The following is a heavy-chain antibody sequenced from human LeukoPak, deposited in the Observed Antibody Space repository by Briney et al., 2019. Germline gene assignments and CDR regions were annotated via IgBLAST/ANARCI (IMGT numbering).Heavy chain of an antibody. V-gene: IGHV3-30*18. J-gene: IGHJ4*02. CDR3: AKEFQGIQLWYYFDY. CDR1: GFTFSSYG. CDR2: ISYDGSNK. D-gene: IGHD5-18*01. Sequence: TGGSLRLSCAASGFTFSSYGMHWVRQAPGKGLEWVAVISYDGSNKYYADSVKGRFTISRDNSKNTLVLQMNSLRAEDTAVYYCAKEFQGIQLWYYFDYWGQGTLVTVSS.